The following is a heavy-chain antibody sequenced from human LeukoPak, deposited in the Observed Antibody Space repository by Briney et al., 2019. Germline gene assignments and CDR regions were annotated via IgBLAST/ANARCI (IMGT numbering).Heavy chain of an antibody. CDR2: IFGGGST. CDR3: ARGPGGYDN. CDR1: GFTASSNH. D-gene: IGHD3-16*01. V-gene: IGHV3-66*01. J-gene: IGHJ4*02. Sequence: PGGSLRLSCAASGFTASSNHMTWVRQAPGKGLEWVSVIFGGGSTYYADSVKGRFTISRDNSKNTLFLQMNSLRVEDTAVYYCARGPGGYDNWGQGTLVTVSS.